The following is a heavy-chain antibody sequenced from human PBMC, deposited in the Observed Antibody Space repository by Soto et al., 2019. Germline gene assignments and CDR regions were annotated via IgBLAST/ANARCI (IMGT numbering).Heavy chain of an antibody. CDR1: GGSISSYY. D-gene: IGHD2-15*01. CDR2: IYYSGST. V-gene: IGHV4-59*08. J-gene: IGHJ4*02. CDR3: ARLTVGCSGGSCYYFDY. Sequence: SETLSLTCTVSGGSISSYYWSWIRQPPGKGLEWIGYIYYSGSTNYNPSLKSRVTISVDTSKNQFSLKLSSVTAADTAVYYCARLTVGCSGGSCYYFDYWGQGTLVTVSS.